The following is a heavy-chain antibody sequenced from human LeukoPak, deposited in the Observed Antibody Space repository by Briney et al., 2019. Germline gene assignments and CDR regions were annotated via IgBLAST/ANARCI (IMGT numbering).Heavy chain of an antibody. D-gene: IGHD2-15*01. CDR2: ISSSSNYI. Sequence: PGGSLRLSCAASGFTFSSYSMNWVRQAPGKGLEWVSSISSSSNYIYYADSVKGRFTISRDNAKNSLYLQLNSLRAEDTAVYYCARDRCSGGSCYGYYYYGMDVWGQGTTVTVSS. J-gene: IGHJ6*02. CDR3: ARDRCSGGSCYGYYYYGMDV. CDR1: GFTFSSYS. V-gene: IGHV3-21*01.